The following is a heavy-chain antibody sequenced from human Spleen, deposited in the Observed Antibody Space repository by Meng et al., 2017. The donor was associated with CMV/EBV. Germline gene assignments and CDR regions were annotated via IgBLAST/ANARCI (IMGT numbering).Heavy chain of an antibody. CDR2: ISTSGATM. CDR3: ARDQYCSSTSCYWLDP. J-gene: IGHJ5*02. CDR1: GFTFSSYE. D-gene: IGHD2-2*01. Sequence: GESLKISCAASGFTFSSYEMNWVRQAPGKGLEWVSYISTSGATMYNADSVKGRFTISRDNAKNSLYLQMNSLRAEDTAVYYCARDQYCSSTSCYWLDPWGQGTLVTVSS. V-gene: IGHV3-48*03.